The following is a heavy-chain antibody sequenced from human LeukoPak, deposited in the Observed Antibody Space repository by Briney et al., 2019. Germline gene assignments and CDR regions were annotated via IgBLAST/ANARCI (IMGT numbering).Heavy chain of an antibody. CDR1: GGSFSGYY. CDR2: INHSGST. V-gene: IGHV4-34*01. J-gene: IGHJ4*02. Sequence: SETLSLTCAVYGGSFSGYYWSWIRQPPGKGLEWIGEINHSGSTNYNPSLKSRVTISVDTSKNQFSLKLSSVTAADTAVYYCAREGPAGIDYWGQGTLVTVSS. CDR3: AREGPAGIDY.